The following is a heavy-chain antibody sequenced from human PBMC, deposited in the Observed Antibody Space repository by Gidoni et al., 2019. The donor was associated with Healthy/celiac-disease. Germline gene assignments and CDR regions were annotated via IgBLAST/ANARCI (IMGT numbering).Heavy chain of an antibody. CDR3: ARDSRARYCRSTSCYVYSFDY. V-gene: IGHV3-48*01. D-gene: IGHD2-2*01. CDR2: MSSRSSTI. J-gene: IGHJ4*02. CDR1: GFTVRCAS. Sequence: QLLEAGEGLVQPGWSLTLPCAAPGFTVRCASMNGVREAPGKGLEWVSSMSSRSSTIYYADTVKGRFTISRDNAKNSLYLQMNSLGADDTAVYYCARDSRARYCRSTSCYVYSFDYWGQGTLVTVSS.